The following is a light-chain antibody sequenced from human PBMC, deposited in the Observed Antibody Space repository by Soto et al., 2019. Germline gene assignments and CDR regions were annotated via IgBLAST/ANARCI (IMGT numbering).Light chain of an antibody. CDR2: KAS. V-gene: IGKV1-5*03. CDR3: QPYNSDSRT. Sequence: DIQMTQSPSTLSASVGDRVTITCRVSQSISTYLAWYRHKPGEAPKLLIYKASTLERGVPSRFSGSGSGTDFTLTISSLQPDDFATYYCQPYNSDSRTFGQGTKVEAK. CDR1: QSISTY. J-gene: IGKJ1*01.